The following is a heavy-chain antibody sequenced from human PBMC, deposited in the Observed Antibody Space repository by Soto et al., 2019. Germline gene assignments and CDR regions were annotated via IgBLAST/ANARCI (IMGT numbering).Heavy chain of an antibody. D-gene: IGHD5-12*01. CDR2: ISAYNGNT. CDR3: ARAGVATITIFYYGMDV. Sequence: ASVKVSCKASGYTFTSYGISWVRQAPGQGLEWMGWISAYNGNTNYAQKLQGRVTMTTDTSTSTAYMELRSLRSDDTAVYYCARAGVATITIFYYGMDVWGQGXTVTVSS. J-gene: IGHJ6*02. CDR1: GYTFTSYG. V-gene: IGHV1-18*04.